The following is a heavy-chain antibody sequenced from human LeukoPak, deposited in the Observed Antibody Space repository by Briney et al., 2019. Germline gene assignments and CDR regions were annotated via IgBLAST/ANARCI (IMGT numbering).Heavy chain of an antibody. CDR2: IKQDGSEK. CDR3: ARVWLQWENYFDY. V-gene: IGHV3-7*01. J-gene: IGHJ4*02. Sequence: GGSLRLSCAASGFTFSSYWMSWVRQAPGKGLEWVANIKQDGSEKYYVDSVKGRFTISRDNAKNSLYLQMNSLRAEDTAVYYCARVWLQWENYFDYWGQGTLVTVSS. D-gene: IGHD5-24*01. CDR1: GFTFSSYW.